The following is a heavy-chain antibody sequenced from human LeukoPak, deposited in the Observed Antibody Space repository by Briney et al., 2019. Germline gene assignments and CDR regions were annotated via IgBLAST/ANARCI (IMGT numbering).Heavy chain of an antibody. Sequence: PSETLSLTCTVSGGSISSYYWSWIRQPPGKGLEWIGYIYYSGSTNYNPSLKSRVTISVDTSKNQFSLKLSSVTAADTAMYYCARHMGPYYYDSSGVDYWGQGTLVTVSS. J-gene: IGHJ4*02. CDR3: ARHMGPYYYDSSGVDY. CDR1: GGSISSYY. D-gene: IGHD3-22*01. CDR2: IYYSGST. V-gene: IGHV4-59*08.